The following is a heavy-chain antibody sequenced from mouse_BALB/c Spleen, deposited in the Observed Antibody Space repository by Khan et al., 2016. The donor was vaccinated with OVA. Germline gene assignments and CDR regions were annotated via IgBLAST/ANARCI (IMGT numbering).Heavy chain of an antibody. CDR3: ARGDFLLRLRGMDY. CDR1: GDTFRDYA. D-gene: IGHD1-1*01. J-gene: IGHJ4*01. Sequence: VQLVESGPEVVRRGVAVKISCKGSGDTFRDYAMHRVKQSHANSLEWIGVISTYNGTTNYNQKFKGTGTMTVDKSSSTAYMELARLTSEASATYDCARGDFLLRLRGMDYWGQGTSVTVSS. CDR2: ISTYNGTT. V-gene: IGHV1S137*01.